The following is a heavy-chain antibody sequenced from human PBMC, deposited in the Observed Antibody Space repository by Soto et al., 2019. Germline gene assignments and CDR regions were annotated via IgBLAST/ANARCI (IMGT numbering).Heavy chain of an antibody. V-gene: IGHV4-39*01. Sequence: ASETLSLTCTVSGGSMSSSSYYWGWIRQPPGKGLERIGSIYYSGSTYYNPSLKSRVTISVDTSKNQFSLKLSSVTAADTAVYYCARQYYDFWSGYYIHWGQGTLVTVSS. CDR1: GGSMSSSSYY. J-gene: IGHJ4*02. D-gene: IGHD3-3*01. CDR2: IYYSGST. CDR3: ARQYYDFWSGYYIH.